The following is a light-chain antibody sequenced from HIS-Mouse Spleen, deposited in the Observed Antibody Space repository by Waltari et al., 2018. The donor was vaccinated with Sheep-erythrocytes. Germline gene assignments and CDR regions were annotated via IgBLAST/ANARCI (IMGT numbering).Light chain of an antibody. CDR1: SSDVGGYNY. CDR2: DVS. J-gene: IGLJ1*01. V-gene: IGLV2-11*01. CDR3: CSYAGSYNHV. Sequence: QSALTQPRSVSGSPGQSVTISCTGTSSDVGGYNYVSWYQQHPGKAPKLMIDDVSKRPSGVPDRFPGSKSGNTASLTISGLQAEDEADYYCCSYAGSYNHVFATGTKVTVL.